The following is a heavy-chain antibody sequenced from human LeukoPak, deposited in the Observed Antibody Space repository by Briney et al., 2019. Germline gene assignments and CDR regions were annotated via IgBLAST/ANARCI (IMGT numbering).Heavy chain of an antibody. Sequence: SETLSLTCTVSGGSISSYYWSWIRQPPGKGLEWIGYIYYSGSTNYNPSLKSRATISVDTSKNQFSLKLSSVTAADTAVYYCARQGGRDGYNFDYWGQGTLVTVSS. CDR2: IYYSGST. CDR3: ARQGGRDGYNFDY. J-gene: IGHJ4*02. CDR1: GGSISSYY. V-gene: IGHV4-59*08. D-gene: IGHD5-24*01.